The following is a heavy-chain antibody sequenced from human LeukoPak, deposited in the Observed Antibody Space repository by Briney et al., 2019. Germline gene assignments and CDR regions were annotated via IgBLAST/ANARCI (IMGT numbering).Heavy chain of an antibody. CDR1: GFTFSSYG. J-gene: IGHJ5*02. Sequence: QPGGSLRLSCAASGFTFSSYGMHWVRQAPGKGLEWVAVIWYDGSNKYYADSVKGRFTISRDNSKNTLYLQMNGLRAEDTAVYYCARSPTGENWFDPWGQGTLVTVSS. V-gene: IGHV3-33*01. D-gene: IGHD1-14*01. CDR3: ARSPTGENWFDP. CDR2: IWYDGSNK.